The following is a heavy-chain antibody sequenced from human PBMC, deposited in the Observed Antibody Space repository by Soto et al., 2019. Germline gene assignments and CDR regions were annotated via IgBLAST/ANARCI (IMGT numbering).Heavy chain of an antibody. D-gene: IGHD2-2*01. Sequence: VASVKVSCKASGYTFTGYYMHWVRQAPGQGLEWMGWINPNSGGTNYAQKFQGRVTMTRDTSISTAYMELSRLRPDDTAVYYCASGSDLYCSSTSCSLLWFDPWGQGTLVTVSS. CDR1: GYTFTGYY. V-gene: IGHV1-2*02. CDR2: INPNSGGT. CDR3: ASGSDLYCSSTSCSLLWFDP. J-gene: IGHJ5*02.